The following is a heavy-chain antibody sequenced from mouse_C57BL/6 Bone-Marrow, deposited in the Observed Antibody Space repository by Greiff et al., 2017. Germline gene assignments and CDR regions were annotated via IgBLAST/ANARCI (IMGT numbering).Heavy chain of an antibody. V-gene: IGHV1-42*01. CDR1: GYSFTGYY. CDR2: INPSTGGT. CDR3: ARTYYDYDLYYFDY. Sequence: VQLQQSGPELVKPGASVKISCKASGYSFTGYYMNWVKQSPEKSLEWIGEINPSTGGTTYNQKFKAKATLTVDKSSSTAYMQLKSLTSEDSAVYYCARTYYDYDLYYFDYWGKGTTLTGSS. D-gene: IGHD2-4*01. J-gene: IGHJ2*01.